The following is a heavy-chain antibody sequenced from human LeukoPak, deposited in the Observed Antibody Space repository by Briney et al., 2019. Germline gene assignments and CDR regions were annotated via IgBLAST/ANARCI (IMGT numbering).Heavy chain of an antibody. CDR2: TYFSSKWYD. CDR1: GDSVSSGSSS. J-gene: IGHJ4*02. Sequence: SQTLSLTCAISGDSVSSGSSSWNWFRQSPSRGLEWLGRTYFSSKWYDDYAESLKSRITISPDTSKNQVSLQLNSVTPEDTAVYYCTRRQWSVYEGYFDCWGQGTLVTVSS. V-gene: IGHV6-1*01. CDR3: TRRQWSVYEGYFDC. D-gene: IGHD5/OR15-5a*01.